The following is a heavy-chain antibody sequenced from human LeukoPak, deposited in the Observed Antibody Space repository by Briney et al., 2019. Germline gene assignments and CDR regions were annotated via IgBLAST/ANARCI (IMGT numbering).Heavy chain of an antibody. J-gene: IGHJ4*02. CDR1: GYTFTSYA. Sequence: ASVKVSCKASGYTFTSYAMHWVRQAPGQRLEWMGWINAGNGNTKYSQKFQVRVTITRDTSASIAYMELSSLRSEDTAVYYCARPLFPGIAVAGLNWGQGTLDTVSS. V-gene: IGHV1-3*01. D-gene: IGHD6-19*01. CDR2: INAGNGNT. CDR3: ARPLFPGIAVAGLN.